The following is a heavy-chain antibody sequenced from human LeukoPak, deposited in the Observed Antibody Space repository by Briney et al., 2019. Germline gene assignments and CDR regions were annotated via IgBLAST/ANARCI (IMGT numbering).Heavy chain of an antibody. Sequence: GGSLRLSCAASGFTVSSNYMSWVRQAPGKGLEWVSIIYSGGNTFYADSVKGRFTISRDNSKNTLYLQMNSLRAEDTAVYYCARRYFDYWGQGILVTVSS. J-gene: IGHJ4*02. CDR2: IYSGGNT. CDR3: ARRYFDY. V-gene: IGHV3-53*01. CDR1: GFTVSSNY.